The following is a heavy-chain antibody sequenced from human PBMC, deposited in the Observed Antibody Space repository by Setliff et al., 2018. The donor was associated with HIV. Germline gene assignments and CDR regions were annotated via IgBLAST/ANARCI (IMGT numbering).Heavy chain of an antibody. CDR2: IIPSFGTA. Sequence: SVKVSCKPSGYTFTAYGLSWVRQAPGQGLEWTGGIIPSFGTATYAQKFQGRVTITTDDSMTTVYMELSSLRSEDTAVYYCARVRRGCSSHSCQFENWGQGTLVTVSS. V-gene: IGHV1-69*05. CDR1: GYTFTAYG. CDR3: ARVRRGCSSHSCQFEN. J-gene: IGHJ4*02. D-gene: IGHD2-2*01.